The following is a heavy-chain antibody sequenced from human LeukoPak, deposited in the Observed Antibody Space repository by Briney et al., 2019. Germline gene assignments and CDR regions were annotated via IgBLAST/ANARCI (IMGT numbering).Heavy chain of an antibody. CDR1: GGTFSSYA. V-gene: IGHV1-69*13. J-gene: IGHJ6*03. CDR3: ARMASSWLHYYYYMDV. Sequence: ASVKVSCKASGGTFSSYAISWVRQAPGQGLEWMGGIIPIFGTANYAQKFQGRVTITADESTSTAYMELSSLRSEDTAVYYCARMASSWLHYYYYMDVWGKGTTVTVSS. CDR2: IIPIFGTA. D-gene: IGHD6-13*01.